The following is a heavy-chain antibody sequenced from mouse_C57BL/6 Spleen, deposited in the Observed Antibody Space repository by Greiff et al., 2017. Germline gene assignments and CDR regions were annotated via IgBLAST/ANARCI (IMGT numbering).Heavy chain of an antibody. J-gene: IGHJ2*01. CDR3: ARDIYYGNYVGYFGY. CDR1: GFTFSSYA. Sequence: EVQGVESGGGLVKPGGSLKLSCAASGFTFSSYAMSWVRQTPEKRLEWVATISDGGSYTYYPDNLKGRFTISRDNAKNNLYLQMSHLKSEDTAMYYGARDIYYGNYVGYFGYWGQGTTLTVSS. CDR2: ISDGGSYT. V-gene: IGHV5-4*01. D-gene: IGHD2-1*01.